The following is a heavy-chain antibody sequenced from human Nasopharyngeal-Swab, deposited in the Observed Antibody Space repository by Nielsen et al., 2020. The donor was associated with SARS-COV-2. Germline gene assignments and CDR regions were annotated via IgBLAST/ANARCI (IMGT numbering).Heavy chain of an antibody. CDR3: AKGASSGWYGGYYMDV. Sequence: GGSLRLSCAASGFTFSSYAMSWVRQAPGKGLEWVSAISGSGGSTYYADSVKGRFTISRDNSKNTLYLQMNSLRAEDTAVYYCAKGASSGWYGGYYMDVWGKGTTVTAP. V-gene: IGHV3-23*01. D-gene: IGHD6-19*01. CDR1: GFTFSSYA. J-gene: IGHJ6*03. CDR2: ISGSGGST.